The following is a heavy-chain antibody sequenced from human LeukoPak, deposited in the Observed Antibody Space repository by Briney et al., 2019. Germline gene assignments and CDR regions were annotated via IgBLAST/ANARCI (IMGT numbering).Heavy chain of an antibody. CDR1: GYTFTSYG. V-gene: IGHV1-18*01. CDR2: ISAYNGNT. J-gene: IGHJ5*02. Sequence: ASVKVSCKGSGYTFTSYGISWVRQAPGQGLEWMGWISAYNGNTNYPHKLQGRVTMTTETSTHTPYMELRSLGSDGTAVYYCAREPYCSGGSCNHWFDPWGQGTLVTVSS. CDR3: AREPYCSGGSCNHWFDP. D-gene: IGHD2-15*01.